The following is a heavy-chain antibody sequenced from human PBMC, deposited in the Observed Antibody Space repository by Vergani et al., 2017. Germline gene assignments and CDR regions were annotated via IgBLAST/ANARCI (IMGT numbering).Heavy chain of an antibody. Sequence: QVQLVQSGAEVKKPGASVKVSCKASGYTFTSYAMHWVRQAPGQRLEWIGWINAGNGNTKYSQKFQGRVTITRDTSASTAYMELSSLISEDTAVYYCAREGFYDYVWGSYRLRGGYYFDYWGQGSLVTVSS. D-gene: IGHD3-16*02. V-gene: IGHV1-3*01. CDR2: INAGNGNT. J-gene: IGHJ4*02. CDR1: GYTFTSYA. CDR3: AREGFYDYVWGSYRLRGGYYFDY.